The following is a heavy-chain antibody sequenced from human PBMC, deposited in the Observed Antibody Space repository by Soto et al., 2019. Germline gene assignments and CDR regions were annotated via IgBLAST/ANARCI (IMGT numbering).Heavy chain of an antibody. CDR2: IYYSANT. J-gene: IGHJ6*02. D-gene: IGHD3-10*01. CDR1: GGSISSGGYY. CDR3: ARSGGNSYYYGMDV. Sequence: QVQLQESGPGLVKPSQTLSLTCSVSGGSISSGGYYWSWIRQPPGKGLEWIVYIYYSANTHYNPSLKGRVSISADTSKNQFSLNLSSVTAADTAVYYCARSGGNSYYYGMDVWGQGTTVTVSS. V-gene: IGHV4-31*02.